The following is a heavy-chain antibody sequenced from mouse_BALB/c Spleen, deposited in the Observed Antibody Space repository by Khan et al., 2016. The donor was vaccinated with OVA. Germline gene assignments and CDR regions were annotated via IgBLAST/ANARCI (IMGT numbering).Heavy chain of an antibody. D-gene: IGHD2-4*01. CDR1: GFSLTGYG. Sequence: QVQLKQSGPGLVAPSQSLSITCTVSGFSLTGYGVNWVRQPPGKGLEWLGMIWGDGSTDYNSALKSRLSISKDNSKSQVFLKMNSLQTDDTARYDGARGTDDYALYAMDYWGQGTSVTVSS. CDR3: ARGTDDYALYAMDY. V-gene: IGHV2-6-7*01. J-gene: IGHJ4*01. CDR2: IWGDGST.